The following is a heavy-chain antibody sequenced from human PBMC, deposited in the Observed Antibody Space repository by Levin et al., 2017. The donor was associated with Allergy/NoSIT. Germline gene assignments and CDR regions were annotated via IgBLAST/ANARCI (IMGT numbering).Heavy chain of an antibody. CDR2: IYYSGST. CDR1: GGSLRSSSYY. J-gene: IGHJ4*02. D-gene: IGHD3-22*01. CDR3: ARDESSGELDY. V-gene: IGHV4-39*07. Sequence: PSAPLSLPCPVSGGSLRSSSYYWGWIRQPPGTGLEWIGSIYYSGSTYYNPSLKSRVTISVDTSKNQFSLKLSSVTAADTAVYYGARDESSGELDYWGQGTLVTVSS.